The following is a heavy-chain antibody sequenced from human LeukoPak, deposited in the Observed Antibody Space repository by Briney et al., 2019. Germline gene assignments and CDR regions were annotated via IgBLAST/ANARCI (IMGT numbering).Heavy chain of an antibody. J-gene: IGHJ3*02. D-gene: IGHD3-22*01. V-gene: IGHV4-59*01. CDR1: GGSISSYY. Sequence: PSETLSLTCTVSGGSISSYYWSWIRQPPGKGLEWIGYIYHSGSTNYNPSLKSRVTISVDTSKNQFSLKLSSVTAADTAVYYCARDQYYYDSSGYLGAFDIWGQGTMVTVSS. CDR3: ARDQYYYDSSGYLGAFDI. CDR2: IYHSGST.